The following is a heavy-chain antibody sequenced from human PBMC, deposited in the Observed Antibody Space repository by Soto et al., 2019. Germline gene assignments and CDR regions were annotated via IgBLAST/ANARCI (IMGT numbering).Heavy chain of an antibody. CDR3: EKGLTQGRYYGMDV. V-gene: IGHV3-43*01. D-gene: IGHD2-21*02. Sequence: GGSLRLSCAASGFTSDDYTMHWVRQAPGKGLEWVSLISWDGGSTYCADSVKGRFTISRDNSKNSLYLQMNSLRTEDTALYYCEKGLTQGRYYGMDVGGQGPTVTVSS. CDR1: GFTSDDYT. J-gene: IGHJ6*02. CDR2: ISWDGGST.